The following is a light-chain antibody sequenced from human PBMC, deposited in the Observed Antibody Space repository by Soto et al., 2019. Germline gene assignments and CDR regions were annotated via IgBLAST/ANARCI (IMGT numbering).Light chain of an antibody. J-gene: IGKJ1*01. Sequence: DIQMTQSPSALSALVGRRVTITGRSSQSISTYLIWYQQKPGKAPNLLIYDTSSLQNGPSSRFSGSGSGTDFTLTISRLQPEDFATYYRQQSYSTPLFGHGTKVDIK. V-gene: IGKV1-39*01. CDR3: QQSYSTPL. CDR2: DTS. CDR1: QSISTY.